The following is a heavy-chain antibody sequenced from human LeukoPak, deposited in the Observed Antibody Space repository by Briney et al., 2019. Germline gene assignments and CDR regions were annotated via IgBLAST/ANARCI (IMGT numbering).Heavy chain of an antibody. CDR2: IYYSGST. D-gene: IGHD4-11*01. CDR3: PRYSPKPNFDY. V-gene: IGHV4-39*01. Sequence: SETLSLTCTVSGGSISSSSYYWGRIRQPPGKGVERIGSIYYSGSTYYNPSPKSRVTISVDTSKNQFSLKLSSVTAADTAVYYCPRYSPKPNFDYWGQGTLVTVSS. CDR1: GGSISSSSYY. J-gene: IGHJ4*02.